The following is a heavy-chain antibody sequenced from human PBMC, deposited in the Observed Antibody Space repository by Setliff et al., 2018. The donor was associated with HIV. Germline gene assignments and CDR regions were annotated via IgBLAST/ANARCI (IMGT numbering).Heavy chain of an antibody. Sequence: ASVKVSCKASGYTFTSYDINWVRQATGQGLEWMAWMNPNSGNTGYTQKFQGRVTVTRNTSITTAYMELSSLRSEDTAVYYCARDFRYDTSGSLTGYGLDVWGQGTTVTVSS. CDR2: MNPNSGNT. CDR3: ARDFRYDTSGSLTGYGLDV. J-gene: IGHJ6*02. CDR1: GYTFTSYD. V-gene: IGHV1-8*03. D-gene: IGHD3-22*01.